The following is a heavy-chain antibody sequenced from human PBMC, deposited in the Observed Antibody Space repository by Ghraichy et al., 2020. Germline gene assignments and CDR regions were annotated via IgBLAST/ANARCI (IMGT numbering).Heavy chain of an antibody. V-gene: IGHV3-48*02. CDR3: ARGSTVVRFYYYAGLDV. CDR2: ITSSSRTI. D-gene: IGHD4-23*01. CDR1: GFTFSGYS. J-gene: IGHJ6*02. Sequence: GGSLRLSCVGSGFTFSGYSMNWVRQSPGKGLEWVAYITSSSRTISYADSVKGRFTISRDNAQNSLYLQMKSLSDEDTAVYYCARGSTVVRFYYYAGLDVWGQGTTVTVSS.